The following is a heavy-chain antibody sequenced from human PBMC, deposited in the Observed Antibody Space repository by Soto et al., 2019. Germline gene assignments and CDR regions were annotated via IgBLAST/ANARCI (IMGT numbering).Heavy chain of an antibody. CDR3: ARPLWFGEIYYYYYMDV. D-gene: IGHD3-10*01. CDR2: IYHSGST. J-gene: IGHJ6*03. Sequence: SETLSLTCAVSSGSISSSNWWSWVRQPPGKGLEWIGEIYHSGSTNYNPSLKSRVTISVDKSKNQFSLKLSSVTAADTAVYYCARPLWFGEIYYYYYMDVWGKGTTVTVSS. V-gene: IGHV4-4*02. CDR1: SGSISSSNW.